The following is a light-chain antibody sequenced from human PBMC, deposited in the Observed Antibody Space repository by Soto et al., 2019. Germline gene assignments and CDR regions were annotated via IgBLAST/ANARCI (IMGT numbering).Light chain of an antibody. V-gene: IGLV1-51*01. J-gene: IGLJ1*01. CDR2: DNY. CDR1: SSNIGNNY. CDR3: GTWDRTLRGV. Sequence: QSVLTQPPSVAAAPGQKVTISCSGSSSNIGNNYVSWYQHLPGAAPKLIIYDNYKRSSGIPDRFSGSKSGTSATLDITGRQTGYEADYYCGTWDRTLRGVFGTGTKLTVL.